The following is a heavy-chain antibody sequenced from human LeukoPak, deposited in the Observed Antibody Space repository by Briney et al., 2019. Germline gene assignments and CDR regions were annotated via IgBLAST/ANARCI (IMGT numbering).Heavy chain of an antibody. CDR2: ISYDGSNK. CDR1: GFTFNNYA. Sequence: GGSLRLSCVVSGFTFNNYAMHWVRQAPGKGLQWVAVISYDGSNKYYADSVKGRFTISRDNSKNTLYLQMNSLRAEDTAVYYCARVLGGRSFDYWGQGTLVTVSS. CDR3: ARVLGGRSFDY. D-gene: IGHD3-16*01. V-gene: IGHV3-30*04. J-gene: IGHJ4*02.